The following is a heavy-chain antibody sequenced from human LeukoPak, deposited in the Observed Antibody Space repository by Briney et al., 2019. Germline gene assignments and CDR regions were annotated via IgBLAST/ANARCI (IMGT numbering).Heavy chain of an antibody. CDR2: INHSGST. V-gene: IGHV4-34*01. Sequence: SETLSLTCAVHGGSFSGYYWSWIRQPPGKGLEWIGEINHSGSTNYNPSLKSRVTISVDTSKNQFSLKLSSVTAADTAVYYCARGDLRITIFGVVINAFDIWGQGTMVTVSS. CDR3: ARGDLRITIFGVVINAFDI. J-gene: IGHJ3*02. D-gene: IGHD3-3*01. CDR1: GGSFSGYY.